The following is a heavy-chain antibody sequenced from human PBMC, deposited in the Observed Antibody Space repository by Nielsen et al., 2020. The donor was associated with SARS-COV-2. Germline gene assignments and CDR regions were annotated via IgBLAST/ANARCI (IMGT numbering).Heavy chain of an antibody. V-gene: IGHV3-11*04. CDR3: AREAALGVGATKSYYYYYMDV. Sequence: WIRQPPGKGLEWVSFISGSATTTSYADSVKGRFTISRDNARNSLYMQMNSLRAEDTAVYYCAREAALGVGATKSYYYYYMDVWGKGTTVTVSS. J-gene: IGHJ6*03. D-gene: IGHD1-26*01. CDR2: ISGSATTT.